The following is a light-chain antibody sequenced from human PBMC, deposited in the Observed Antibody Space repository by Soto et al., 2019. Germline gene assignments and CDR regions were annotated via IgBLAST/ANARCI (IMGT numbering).Light chain of an antibody. J-gene: IGKJ1*01. CDR1: QSIASSY. CDR3: QQFSSSPWT. V-gene: IGKV3-20*01. CDR2: RTF. Sequence: EIVLTQSPGTLSLSPGERATLSCRASQSIASSYLAWYQQRPGQPPRLLLYRTFNRATGIPDRFSGGGSGTDFTLTISSLEPEDSAVYFCQQFSSSPWTFGQGTKVEIK.